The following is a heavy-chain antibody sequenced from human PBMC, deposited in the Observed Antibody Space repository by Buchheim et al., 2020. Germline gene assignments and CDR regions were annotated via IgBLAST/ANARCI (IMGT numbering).Heavy chain of an antibody. D-gene: IGHD3-22*01. V-gene: IGHV3-48*02. CDR2: ISSSSSTI. J-gene: IGHJ4*02. CDR3: ARDQSSGSRHY. CDR1: GFTFSSYS. Sequence: EVQLVESGGGLVQPGGSLRLSCAASGFTFSSYSMNWVRQAPGKGLEWVSYISSSSSTIYYADSVKGRFTISRDNAKNSLYLHMNSLRDEDTAVYYCARDQSSGSRHYWGQGTL.